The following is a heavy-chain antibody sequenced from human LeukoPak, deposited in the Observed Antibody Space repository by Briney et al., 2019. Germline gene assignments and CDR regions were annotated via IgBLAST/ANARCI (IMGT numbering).Heavy chain of an antibody. Sequence: SETLSLTCSVSGSSLRDFYWNWIRQAPWKGLEWVGEIYHSGRTSHNPSLKSRVTMSLDTSTNQVSLKMTAVIAVDTAVDYCARAPAYHYDSSGYCLDYWGQGSMVTVSS. CDR2: IYHSGRT. D-gene: IGHD3-22*01. V-gene: IGHV4-34*01. CDR1: GSSLRDFY. J-gene: IGHJ4*02. CDR3: ARAPAYHYDSSGYCLDY.